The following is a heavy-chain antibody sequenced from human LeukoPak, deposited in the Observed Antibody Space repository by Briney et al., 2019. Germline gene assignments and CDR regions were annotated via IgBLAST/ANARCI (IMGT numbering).Heavy chain of an antibody. V-gene: IGHV4-59*12. CDR3: ARGWMSGYYYYMDV. CDR2: IYYSGST. D-gene: IGHD2-2*03. CDR1: GGSISSYY. J-gene: IGHJ6*03. Sequence: PSETLSLTCTVSGGSISSYYWSWIRQPPGKGLEWIGYIYYSGSTNYNPSLKSRVTMSVDTSKNQFSLKLSSVTAADTAVYYCARGWMSGYYYYMDVWGKGTTVTVSS.